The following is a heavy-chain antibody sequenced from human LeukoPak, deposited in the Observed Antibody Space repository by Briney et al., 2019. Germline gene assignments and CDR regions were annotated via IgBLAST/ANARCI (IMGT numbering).Heavy chain of an antibody. CDR2: IYNGGII. CDR1: GDSISRYY. V-gene: IGHV4-4*07. CDR3: ARDSGTTGEVKFDP. J-gene: IGHJ5*02. Sequence: SETLSLTCTVSGDSISRYYWSWIRQPAGKGLEWIGRIYNGGIITYNPSLKSRVTMSIDTSNNQFSLRLSFVTAADTAVDYCARDSGTTGEVKFDPWGQGTLVTVSS. D-gene: IGHD3-10*01.